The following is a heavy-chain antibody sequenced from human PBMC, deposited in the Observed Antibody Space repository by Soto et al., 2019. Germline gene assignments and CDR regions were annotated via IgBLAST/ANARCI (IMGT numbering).Heavy chain of an antibody. CDR1: GGSISGYY. Sequence: PSETLSLTCTISGGSISGYYWTWIRQSPGKGLEYIGYIYYSGSTNYNPSLKSRVTISVDTSKNQFSLKLSSVTAADTAVYYCASTPSQRGRYSSSLRFDPWGQGTLVTVSS. D-gene: IGHD6-13*01. CDR3: ASTPSQRGRYSSSLRFDP. CDR2: IYYSGST. J-gene: IGHJ5*02. V-gene: IGHV4-59*08.